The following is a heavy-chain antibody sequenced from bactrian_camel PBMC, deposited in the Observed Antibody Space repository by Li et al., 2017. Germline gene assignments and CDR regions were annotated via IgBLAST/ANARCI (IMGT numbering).Heavy chain of an antibody. D-gene: IGHD5*01. CDR3: AADDRLGFRRYRAPLYADEYNY. CDR1: GYAYQSYC. V-gene: IGHV3S55*01. CDR2: LDSDGTT. J-gene: IGHJ4*01. Sequence: HVQLVESGGGSVQAGGSLKLSCVSSGYAYQSYCMGWFRQVPGQEREGIAALDSDGTTDYADSVKGRFTITRDDARKTVYLQMTNLTPDDTAMYYCAADDRLGFRRYRAPLYADEYNYWGQGTQVTVS.